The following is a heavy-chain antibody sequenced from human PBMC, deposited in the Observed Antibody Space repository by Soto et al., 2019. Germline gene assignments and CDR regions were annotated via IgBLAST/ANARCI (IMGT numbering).Heavy chain of an antibody. CDR3: ARDCSSTSCYAGIGYYYGMDV. J-gene: IGHJ6*02. CDR1: GGTFSSYT. V-gene: IGHV1-69*08. CDR2: IIPILGIA. Sequence: QVQLVQSGAEVKKPGSSVKVSCKASGGTFSSYTISWVRQAPGQGLEWMGRIIPILGIANYAQKFQGRVTITADKSTGTAYMELSSLRSEDTAVYYCARDCSSTSCYAGIGYYYGMDVWGQGTTVTVSS. D-gene: IGHD2-2*01.